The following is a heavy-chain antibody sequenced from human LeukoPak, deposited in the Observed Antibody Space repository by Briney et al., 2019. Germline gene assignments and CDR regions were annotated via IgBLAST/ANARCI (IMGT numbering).Heavy chain of an antibody. CDR1: GGTFSSYA. J-gene: IGHJ4*02. V-gene: IGHV1-69*04. Sequence: GSSVKVSCKASGGTFSSYAISWVRQAPGQGLEWMGRIIPILGIANYAQKFQGRVTITADKSTSTAYMELSSLRSEDTAVYYCAREGPPLHDYVWGSYRELGDYFDYWGQGTLVTVSS. CDR3: AREGPPLHDYVWGSYRELGDYFDY. CDR2: IIPILGIA. D-gene: IGHD3-16*02.